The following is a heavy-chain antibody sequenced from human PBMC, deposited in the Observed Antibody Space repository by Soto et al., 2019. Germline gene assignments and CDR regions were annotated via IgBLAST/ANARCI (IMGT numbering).Heavy chain of an antibody. V-gene: IGHV4-34*01. CDR1: GGSFSGYY. CDR3: ARGGLTTVPPLT. CDR2: INRSGST. J-gene: IGHJ4*02. D-gene: IGHD4-17*01. Sequence: QLQLQQWGAGLLKPSETLSLTGAVYGGSFSGYYYYWIRQPPGKGLEWIGEINRSGSTNYNPSLRSRVTISVDTSKNQFSLTLSSVTAADTAIYYCARGGLTTVPPLTWGQGTLVTVSS.